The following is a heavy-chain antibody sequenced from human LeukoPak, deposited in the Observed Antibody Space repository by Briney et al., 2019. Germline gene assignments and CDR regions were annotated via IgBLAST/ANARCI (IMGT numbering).Heavy chain of an antibody. CDR1: GGSISSGGYY. D-gene: IGHD3-22*01. J-gene: IGHJ4*02. CDR3: ARGGYYDSSLTFDY. CDR2: IYYSGST. V-gene: IGHV4-31*03. Sequence: SQTLSLTCTVSGGSISSGGYYWSWIRQHPGKGLEWIGYIYYSGSTYYNPSLKSRVTISVDTSKNQFSLKLSSVTAADTAVYYCARGGYYDSSLTFDYWGQGTLVTVSS.